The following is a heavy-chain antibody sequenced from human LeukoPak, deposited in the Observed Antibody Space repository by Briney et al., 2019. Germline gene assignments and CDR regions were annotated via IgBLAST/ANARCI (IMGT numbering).Heavy chain of an antibody. D-gene: IGHD3-10*01. J-gene: IGHJ4*02. CDR1: GGSISSSSYY. Sequence: SETLSLTCTVSGGSISSSSYYWGWIRQPPGKGLEWIGSIYYSGSTYYNPSLKSRVTISVDTSKNQFSLKLSSVTAADTAVDYCARQEVRGVIITLDYWGQGTLVTVSS. V-gene: IGHV4-39*01. CDR2: IYYSGST. CDR3: ARQEVRGVIITLDY.